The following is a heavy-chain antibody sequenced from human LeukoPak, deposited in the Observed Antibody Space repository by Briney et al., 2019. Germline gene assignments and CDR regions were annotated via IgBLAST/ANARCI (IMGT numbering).Heavy chain of an antibody. D-gene: IGHD3-10*01. CDR2: MNPNSGNT. Sequence: ASVKVSCKASGYTFTSYDINWVRQATGQGLEWMGWMNPNSGNTGYAQKFQGRVTMTRNTSISTAYMELSSLRSEDTAVYYCARGQSGRRNYYYMDVWGKGTTVTVSS. V-gene: IGHV1-8*01. CDR1: GYTFTSYD. J-gene: IGHJ6*03. CDR3: ARGQSGRRNYYYMDV.